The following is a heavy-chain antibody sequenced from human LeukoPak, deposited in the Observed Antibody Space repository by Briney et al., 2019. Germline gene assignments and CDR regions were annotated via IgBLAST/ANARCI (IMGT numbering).Heavy chain of an antibody. J-gene: IGHJ6*03. CDR1: GGSFSGYY. V-gene: IGHV4-34*01. CDR3: ARLMTDYYYYYMDV. D-gene: IGHD3-16*01. Sequence: PSETLSLTCALYGGSFSGYYWSWIRQPPGKGLEWIGEINHSGSTNYNPSLKSRVTISVDTSKNQFSLKLSSVTAADTAVYYCARLMTDYYYYYMDVWGKGTTVTVSS. CDR2: INHSGST.